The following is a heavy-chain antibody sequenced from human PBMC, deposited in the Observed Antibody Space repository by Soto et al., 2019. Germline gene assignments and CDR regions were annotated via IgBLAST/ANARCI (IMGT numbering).Heavy chain of an antibody. D-gene: IGHD5-12*01. CDR1: GYSFTGYG. V-gene: IGHV1-18*04. J-gene: IGHJ3*01. CDR3: ARGRGYSLIPVVDDAVDV. CDR2: ITTYNGDT. Sequence: ASVKVSCKASGYSFTGYGINWVRPAPGQGLQWLGRITTYNGDTNYAQNFQGRVTMTTDTSTSTTYMELRSLRSDDTAVYFCARGRGYSLIPVVDDAVDVWGQGTLVTVSS.